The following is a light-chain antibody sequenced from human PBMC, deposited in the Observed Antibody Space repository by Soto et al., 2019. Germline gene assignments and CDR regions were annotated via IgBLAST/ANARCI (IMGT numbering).Light chain of an antibody. CDR3: QQYYNSIRT. V-gene: IGKV4-1*01. J-gene: IGKJ1*01. Sequence: DIVMTQSPDSLAVSLCERATVKCRSSQTVSNNLAWYQHKSGQPPKLVIYWASTREFGVPERFSGSGSGTDFTLTISSLQAEDVAVYYCQQYYNSIRTFGQGTKVDIK. CDR1: QTVSNN. CDR2: WAS.